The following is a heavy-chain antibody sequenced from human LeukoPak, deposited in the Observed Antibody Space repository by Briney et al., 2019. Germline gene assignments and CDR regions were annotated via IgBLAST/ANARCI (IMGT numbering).Heavy chain of an antibody. D-gene: IGHD2-2*02. CDR2: INIDGSSA. Sequence: GGSLRLSCAASGFTFSRYWMHWVRQVPGKELVWVSRINIDGSSATYADSVKGRFTISRDNAKDTLYLHMSSLRAEDTAVYYCARVTDIVVVPAAIPVTDAFDIWGQGTMVTVSS. CDR1: GFTFSRYW. J-gene: IGHJ3*02. V-gene: IGHV3-74*01. CDR3: ARVTDIVVVPAAIPVTDAFDI.